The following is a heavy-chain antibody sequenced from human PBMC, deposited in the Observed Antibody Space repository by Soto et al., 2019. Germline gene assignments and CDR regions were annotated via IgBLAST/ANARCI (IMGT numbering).Heavy chain of an antibody. J-gene: IGHJ5*02. V-gene: IGHV4-59*01. CDR2: TYYTADT. D-gene: IGHD3-10*01. CDR3: AGSNNREFRFDD. CDR1: GVAIRSYF. Sequence: PSDTLSLTCTVSGVAIRSYFWSWIRQPPGKGLEWIGSTYYTADTKYNPSLESRATISADPSKKQFSLRLGPVTAADTALYYCAGSNNREFRFDDWGKGALVTVSS.